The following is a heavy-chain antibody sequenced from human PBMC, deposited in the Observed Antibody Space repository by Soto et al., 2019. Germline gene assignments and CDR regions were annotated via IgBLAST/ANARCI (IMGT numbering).Heavy chain of an antibody. CDR1: GFTFSSYA. CDR2: ISGSGGST. CDR3: AKDTQQLGPNWFDP. J-gene: IGHJ5*02. Sequence: GGSLRRSCAASGFTFSSYAMSWVRQAPGMGLQWVSAISGSGGSTYYADSVKGRFTISRDNSKNTLYLQMNSLRAEDTAVYYCAKDTQQLGPNWFDPWGQGTLVTVSS. D-gene: IGHD6-13*01. V-gene: IGHV3-23*01.